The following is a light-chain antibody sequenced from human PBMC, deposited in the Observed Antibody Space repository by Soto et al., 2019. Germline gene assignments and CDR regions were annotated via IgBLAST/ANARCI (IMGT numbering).Light chain of an antibody. V-gene: IGLV2-14*01. Sequence: QSVLTQPASVSGSPGQSITISCTGTSSDVGGYNYVSWYLQHPGKAPKLMIYDVSNRPSGVSNRFSGSKSGNTASLTISGLQAEDEADYYCSSYTSSSTLGFGGGTKLTVL. CDR2: DVS. CDR3: SSYTSSSTLG. J-gene: IGLJ2*01. CDR1: SSDVGGYNY.